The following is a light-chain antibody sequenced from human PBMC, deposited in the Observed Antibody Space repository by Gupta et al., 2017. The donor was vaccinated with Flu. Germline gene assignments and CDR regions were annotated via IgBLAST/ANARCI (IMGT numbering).Light chain of an antibody. CDR3: QQSSLSPWT. V-gene: IGKV1-39*01. CDR2: AAF. CDR1: QSIGNY. J-gene: IGKJ1*01. Sequence: DIQVTQSPSSLSASVGDRVTITCRASQSIGNYLNWYQQMPERAPKLLIYAAFTLQSGVPSRFSGSGSGTDLTLTISSLQPEDFGTYWCQQSSLSPWTFGQGTTVEIK.